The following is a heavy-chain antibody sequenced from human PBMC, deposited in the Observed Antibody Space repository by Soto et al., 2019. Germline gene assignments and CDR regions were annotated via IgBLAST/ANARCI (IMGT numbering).Heavy chain of an antibody. D-gene: IGHD6-19*01. V-gene: IGHV4-39*01. Sequence: PSETLSLTCTVSGASIITDNYFWVWIRQSPRRGLELIGSISYSGRTYDNPSLQSRITTSIDASKNQFSLKLTSVTTADTAVYYCVTGYSGGWSEIYWGQGTRVTVSS. J-gene: IGHJ4*02. CDR2: ISYSGRT. CDR3: VTGYSGGWSEIY. CDR1: GASIITDNYF.